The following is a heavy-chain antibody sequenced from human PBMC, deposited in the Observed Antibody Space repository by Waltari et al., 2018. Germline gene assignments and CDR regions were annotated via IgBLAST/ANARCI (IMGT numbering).Heavy chain of an antibody. CDR3: ARHYNQDGPGSYYPY. J-gene: IGHJ4*02. D-gene: IGHD3-10*01. Sequence: EVQLVQSGAEVKKPGESLKISCKGSGYSFTSYWIGWVRQMPGKGLEWMGIIYPGDSDTRYSPSFQGQVTISADKSISTAYLQWSSLKASDTAMYYYARHYNQDGPGSYYPYWGQGTLVTVSS. CDR2: IYPGDSDT. V-gene: IGHV5-51*01. CDR1: GYSFTSYW.